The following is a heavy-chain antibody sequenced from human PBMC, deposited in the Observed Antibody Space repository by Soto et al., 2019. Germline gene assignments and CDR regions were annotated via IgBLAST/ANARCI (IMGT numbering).Heavy chain of an antibody. D-gene: IGHD3-10*01. V-gene: IGHV4-30-2*01. J-gene: IGHJ6*02. CDR1: GGSISSGGYS. CDR2: IYHSGST. CDR3: ARDKDRAQLGGNYYYILDV. Sequence: SETLSLTCAVSGGSISSGGYSWSWIRQPPGKGLEWIGYIYHSGSTYYNPSLKSRVTISVDRSKNQFSLKLSSVTAADTAVYYCARDKDRAQLGGNYYYILDVWGQGTTVTVSS.